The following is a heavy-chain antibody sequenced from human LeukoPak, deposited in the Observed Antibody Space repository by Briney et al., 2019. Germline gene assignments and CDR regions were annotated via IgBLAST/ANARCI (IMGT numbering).Heavy chain of an antibody. CDR1: GYTFTSYD. Sequence: ASVKVSCKASGYTFTSYDINWVRQATGQGLEWMGWMNPNSGNTGYAQKFQGRVTMTRNTSISTAYMELSSLRSEDTAVYYCAREVDEINDGSNWFDPWGQGTLVTVSS. CDR2: MNPNSGNT. CDR3: AREVDEINDGSNWFDP. V-gene: IGHV1-8*01. D-gene: IGHD1-1*01. J-gene: IGHJ5*02.